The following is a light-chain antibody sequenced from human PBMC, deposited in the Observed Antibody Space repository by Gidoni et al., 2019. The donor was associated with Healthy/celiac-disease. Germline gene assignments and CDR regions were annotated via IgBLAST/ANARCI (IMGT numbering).Light chain of an antibody. CDR1: QSISSY. CDR2: AAS. Sequence: DIQMTQSPSSLSASVGDRVTITCRASQSISSYLNWYQQKPGKAPKLLIYAASSLQSGVPSRFSGSGSGTDFTLTISSLQPEAFATYYCQQSYSTLWTFGQGTQVEIK. J-gene: IGKJ1*01. CDR3: QQSYSTLWT. V-gene: IGKV1-39*01.